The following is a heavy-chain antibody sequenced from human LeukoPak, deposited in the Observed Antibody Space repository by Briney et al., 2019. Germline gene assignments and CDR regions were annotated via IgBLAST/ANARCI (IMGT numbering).Heavy chain of an antibody. CDR3: ARSAGEERWYFDY. D-gene: IGHD3-16*01. CDR1: GFTFSSYN. CDR2: ISATSSNI. V-gene: IGHV3-21*01. J-gene: IGHJ4*02. Sequence: GGSLRLSCAASGFTFSSYNMNWVRQAPGKGLEWVSSISATSSNIYYADSPKGRFTISRDNAKTSLYLQMNSLRAEDTAVYYCARSAGEERWYFDYWGQGTLVTVSS.